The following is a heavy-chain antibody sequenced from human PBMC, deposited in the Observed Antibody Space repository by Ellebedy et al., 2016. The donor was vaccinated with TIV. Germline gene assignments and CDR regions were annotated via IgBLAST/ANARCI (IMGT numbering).Heavy chain of an antibody. Sequence: PGGSLRLSCAASGFTFSNYAMHWVRQAPGKGLEWVAIISYDGSHRYYADSVKGRFTISRDISKNTLYLQMNSLRAEDTAVYYCAREHMTSTGSPLDYWGQGTLVTVSS. CDR3: AREHMTSTGSPLDY. V-gene: IGHV3-30-3*01. J-gene: IGHJ4*02. CDR1: GFTFSNYA. CDR2: ISYDGSHR. D-gene: IGHD1-1*01.